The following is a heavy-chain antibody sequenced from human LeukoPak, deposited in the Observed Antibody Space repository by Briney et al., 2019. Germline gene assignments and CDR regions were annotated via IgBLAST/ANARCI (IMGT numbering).Heavy chain of an antibody. J-gene: IGHJ6*03. CDR2: IYTSGST. V-gene: IGHV4-4*07. CDR3: ARDSGPSYCSSTSCQSNYYYYYMDV. Sequence: SETLSLTCTVSGGSISSYYWSWIRQPAGKGLEWIGRIYTSGSTNYNPSLKSRVTMSVDTSKNQFSLKLSSVTAADTAVYYCARDSGPSYCSSTSCQSNYYYYYMDVWGKGTTVTVFS. D-gene: IGHD2-2*01. CDR1: GGSISSYY.